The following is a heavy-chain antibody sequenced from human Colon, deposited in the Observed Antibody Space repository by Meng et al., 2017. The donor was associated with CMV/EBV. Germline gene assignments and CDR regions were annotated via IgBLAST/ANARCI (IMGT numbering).Heavy chain of an antibody. CDR2: ISYSGNT. D-gene: IGHD6-19*01. J-gene: IGHJ4*02. CDR3: ARETSGWSTGIGY. V-gene: IGHV4-61*01. CDR1: GGSVNSGSYY. Sequence: SETLSLTCNVSGGSVNSGSYYWTWIRQPPGKGLEWIGYISYSGNTNYNPSLKSRLTIEVDTSRNQFSLKLTSVSAADTAMYYCARETSGWSTGIGYWGQGTLVTVSS.